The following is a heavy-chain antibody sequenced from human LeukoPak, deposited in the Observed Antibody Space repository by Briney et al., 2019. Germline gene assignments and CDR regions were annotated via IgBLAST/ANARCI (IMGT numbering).Heavy chain of an antibody. CDR3: ARDASPGDSSAWLDAFDI. V-gene: IGHV3-7*01. CDR2: INRDGSVQ. J-gene: IGHJ3*02. Sequence: GGSLRLSCAASGFTFSSFWMTWVRQAPGKGLEWVANINRDGSVQHYVDSVKGRFTISRNNAKNSLSLQMNSLRAEDTAVYYCARDASPGDSSAWLDAFDIWGHGTMVTVSS. CDR1: GFTFSSFW. D-gene: IGHD6-19*01.